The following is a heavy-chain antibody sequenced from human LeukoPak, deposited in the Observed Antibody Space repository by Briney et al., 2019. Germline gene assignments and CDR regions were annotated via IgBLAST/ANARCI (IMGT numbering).Heavy chain of an antibody. CDR2: ISSSSSYI. Sequence: GGSLRLSCVASGFTLSSYSMNWVRQAPGKGLEWVSSISSSSSYIYYTDSVKGRFTISRDNAKNSLYLQMNSLRAEDTAVYYCARILFGYSRSWWIMDVWGKGTTVTVSS. CDR1: GFTLSSYS. V-gene: IGHV3-21*01. CDR3: ARILFGYSRSWWIMDV. J-gene: IGHJ6*03. D-gene: IGHD6-13*01.